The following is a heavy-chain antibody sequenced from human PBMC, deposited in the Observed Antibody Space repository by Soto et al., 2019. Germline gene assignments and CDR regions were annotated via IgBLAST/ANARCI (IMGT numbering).Heavy chain of an antibody. CDR1: GFTFSSYA. V-gene: IGHV3-23*01. CDR2: ISGSGVST. Sequence: GGSLRLSCAASGFTFSSYAMSWVRQAPGKGLEWVSAISGSGVSTYYADSVKGRFTISRDNSKNTLYLQMNSLRAEDTAVYYCAKSPGMYYYDSSGYYHYDHGDPRTLVSVSS. CDR3: AKSPGMYYYDSSGYYHYDH. D-gene: IGHD3-22*01. J-gene: IGHJ5*02.